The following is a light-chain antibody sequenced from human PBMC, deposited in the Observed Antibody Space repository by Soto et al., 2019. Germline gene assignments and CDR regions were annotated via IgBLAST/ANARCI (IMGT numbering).Light chain of an antibody. Sequence: QSALTQPRSVSGSPGQSVTISCTGTHSDIGGYNYVSWYQQHPGKAPKVMIYDVNRRPSGVPDRFSGSKSGNTASLTISGLQAEDEADYYCCSYAGRYNFWVFGGGTKLTVL. CDR2: DVN. V-gene: IGLV2-11*01. J-gene: IGLJ3*02. CDR3: CSYAGRYNFWV. CDR1: HSDIGGYNY.